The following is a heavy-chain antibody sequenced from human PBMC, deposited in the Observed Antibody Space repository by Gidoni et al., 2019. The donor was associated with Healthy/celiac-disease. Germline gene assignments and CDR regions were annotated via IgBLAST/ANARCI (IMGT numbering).Heavy chain of an antibody. CDR1: GGFISSGGYY. D-gene: IGHD6-19*01. J-gene: IGHJ4*02. CDR3: ARAHPVAGDFDY. CDR2: IYYSGST. Sequence: QVQLQESGPGLVKPSQTLSLTCTVSGGFISSGGYYWSWIRQHPGKGLEWIGYIYYSGSTYYNPSLKSRVTISVDTSKNQFSLKLSSVTAADTAVYYCARAHPVAGDFDYWGQGTLVTVSS. V-gene: IGHV4-31*03.